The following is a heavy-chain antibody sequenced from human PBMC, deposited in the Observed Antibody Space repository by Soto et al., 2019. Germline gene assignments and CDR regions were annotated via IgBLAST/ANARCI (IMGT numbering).Heavy chain of an antibody. CDR1: GLTFSSYA. J-gene: IGHJ4*02. CDR2: LSGSGVNA. V-gene: IGHV3-23*01. CDR3: AKPLQVY. Sequence: GVSLRLSCAASGLTFSSYAMTWVRQAPGKGLEYVSTLSGSGVNAYYADSVKGRFTISRDNSKNTLYLQMNSLRVEDTAIYYCAKPLQVYWGQGTQVTVPQ.